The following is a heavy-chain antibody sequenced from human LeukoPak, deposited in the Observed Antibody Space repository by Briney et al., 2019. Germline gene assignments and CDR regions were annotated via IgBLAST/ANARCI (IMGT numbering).Heavy chain of an antibody. CDR2: ISGTGGST. V-gene: IGHV3-23*01. CDR1: GFTFASYA. Sequence: GGSLRLSCAASGFTFASYAMSWVLQVPGKGLELVSAISGTGGSTHYADAVKGRFTISRDNSKNTLYLQMNSLRAEDTAIYYCTKVSAVIVITHYLDYWGQGTLVTVSS. D-gene: IGHD3-16*02. J-gene: IGHJ4*02. CDR3: TKVSAVIVITHYLDY.